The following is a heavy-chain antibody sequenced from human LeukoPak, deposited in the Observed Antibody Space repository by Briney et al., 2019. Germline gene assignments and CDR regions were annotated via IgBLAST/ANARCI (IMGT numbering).Heavy chain of an antibody. Sequence: NASETLSLTCAVYGGSFSGYYWSWIRQPPGKGLEWIGEINHSGSTNYNPSLKSRVTISVDTSKNQFSLKLSSVTAADTAVYYCARGSQSGAGIYVWGQGTLVTVSS. CDR3: ARGSQSGAGIYV. CDR2: INHSGST. J-gene: IGHJ1*01. V-gene: IGHV4-34*01. D-gene: IGHD6-19*01. CDR1: GGSFSGYY.